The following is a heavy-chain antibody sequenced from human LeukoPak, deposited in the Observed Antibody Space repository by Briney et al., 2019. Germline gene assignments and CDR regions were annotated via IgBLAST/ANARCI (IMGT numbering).Heavy chain of an antibody. CDR2: ISGSGGST. J-gene: IGHJ4*02. V-gene: IGHV3-23*01. CDR1: GFTFSSYA. CDR3: AREQYTYYYDSSGYSWDY. Sequence: GGSLRLSCAASGFTFSSYAMSWVRQAPGKGLEWVSAISGSGGSTYYADSVKGRFTISRDNAKNSLYLQMNSLRAEDTAVYYCAREQYTYYYDSSGYSWDYWGQGTLVTVSS. D-gene: IGHD3-22*01.